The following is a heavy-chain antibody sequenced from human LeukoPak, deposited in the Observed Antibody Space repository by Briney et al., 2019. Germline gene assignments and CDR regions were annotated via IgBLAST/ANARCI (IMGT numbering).Heavy chain of an antibody. CDR3: ARNSRDGYNLNWFDP. CDR1: GYTLTSYG. Sequence: ASVKVSCKASGYTLTSYGITWVRQAPGQGLEWMGWISANNVNTYYSQKLQGRVTMTTDTSTSTAYMELKSLRSDDTAVYYCARNSRDGYNLNWFDPWGQGTLVTVSS. V-gene: IGHV1-18*01. D-gene: IGHD5-24*01. CDR2: ISANNVNT. J-gene: IGHJ5*02.